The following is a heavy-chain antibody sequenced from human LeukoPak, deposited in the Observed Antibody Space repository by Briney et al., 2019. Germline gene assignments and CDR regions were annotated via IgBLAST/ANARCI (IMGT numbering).Heavy chain of an antibody. CDR2: IYYSGST. J-gene: IGHJ4*02. D-gene: IGHD3-3*01. V-gene: IGHV4-39*01. CDR3: ARYGFLEWLLYDY. CDR1: GGSISSSSYY. Sequence: KSSETLSLTCTVSGGSISSSSYYWGWIRQPPGKGLEWIGSIYYSGSTYYNPSLKSRVTISVDTSKNQFSLKLSSVTAADTAVYYCARYGFLEWLLYDYWGQGTLVTVSS.